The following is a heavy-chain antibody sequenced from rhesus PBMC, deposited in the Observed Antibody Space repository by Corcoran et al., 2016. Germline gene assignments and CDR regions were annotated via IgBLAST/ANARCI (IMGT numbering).Heavy chain of an antibody. Sequence: EVQLVESGGGLAKPGGSLRLSCAASGFTFSSYGMSWVRQAPGKGLEWVSAINSGGGSTYYADSVKGRCTISIENSKNTLSLQMNSLRVEDTAVYYCAKVGYSGSRDRFDFWGQGLRVTVSS. CDR3: AKVGYSGSRDRFDF. J-gene: IGHJ3*01. CDR1: GFTFSSYG. D-gene: IGHD6-25*01. V-gene: IGHV3S25*01. CDR2: INSGGGST.